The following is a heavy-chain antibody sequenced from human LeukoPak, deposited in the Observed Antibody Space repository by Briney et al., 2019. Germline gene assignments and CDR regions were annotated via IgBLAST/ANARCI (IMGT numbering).Heavy chain of an antibody. CDR2: ISSSSNYI. CDR1: GLTFNTYS. D-gene: IGHD3-10*01. V-gene: IGHV3-21*01. J-gene: IGHJ4*02. CDR3: ARVGVRGSSPVGYFDY. Sequence: GGSLRLSCAASGLTFNTYSMNWVRQAQGKGLEWVSSISSSSNYIYYADSVKGRFTISRDNAKNSLYLQMNSLRAEDTAVYYCARVGVRGSSPVGYFDYWGQGALVTVSS.